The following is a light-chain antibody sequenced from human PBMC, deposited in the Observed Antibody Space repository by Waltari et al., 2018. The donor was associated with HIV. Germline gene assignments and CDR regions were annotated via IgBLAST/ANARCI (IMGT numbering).Light chain of an antibody. V-gene: IGKV3-15*01. Sequence: EIVMTQSPAPLSVSPGERATLSCRPRRSIAGNSAWYQQKPGQAPRLLIYGASTRATGVPARFSGSGSETDFSLTISSLQSEDFAVYYCQQYGNSAPYTFGQGSKLEIK. CDR2: GAS. CDR3: QQYGNSAPYT. J-gene: IGKJ2*01. CDR1: RSIAGN.